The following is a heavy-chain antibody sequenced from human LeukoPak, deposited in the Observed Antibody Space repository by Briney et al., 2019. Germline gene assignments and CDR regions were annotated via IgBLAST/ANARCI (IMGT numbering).Heavy chain of an antibody. J-gene: IGHJ4*02. Sequence: PGGSLRLSCVASGFTFDSYSMNWVRQAPGKGLEWVSSISSSSSYIYYADSVKGRFSISRDNAKNSLYLQMNSLRAEDTAVYYCGRAMNYYDGRGTYYAIPSTYWGQGTLVTVSS. V-gene: IGHV3-21*01. D-gene: IGHD3-22*01. CDR2: ISSSSSYI. CDR3: GRAMNYYDGRGTYYAIPSTY. CDR1: GFTFDSYS.